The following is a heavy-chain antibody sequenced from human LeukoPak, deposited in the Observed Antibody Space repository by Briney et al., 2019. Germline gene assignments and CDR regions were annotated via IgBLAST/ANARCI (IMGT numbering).Heavy chain of an antibody. D-gene: IGHD2/OR15-2a*01. CDR3: VSLYETY. CDR2: INSDGSWT. Sequence: GSLRLSCAASGNYWMPWVRQAPGKGLVWVSHINSDGSWTSYADSVKGRFTISKDNAKNTVYLQMNSLRAEDTAVYYCVSLYETYWGRGTLVTVSS. CDR1: GNYW. V-gene: IGHV3-74*01. J-gene: IGHJ4*02.